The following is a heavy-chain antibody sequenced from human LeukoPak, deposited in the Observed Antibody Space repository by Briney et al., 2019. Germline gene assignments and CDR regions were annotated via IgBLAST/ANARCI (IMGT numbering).Heavy chain of an antibody. D-gene: IGHD2-15*01. CDR3: ARDCSGGTCYPIRRFDP. V-gene: IGHV3-48*04. CDR1: GFTFTSYS. J-gene: IGHJ5*02. Sequence: PGGSLRLSCAASGFTFTSYSMNWVRQAPGKGLEWVSYISGNTSVIYYADSVKGRFTISRDNAKNSLYLQMNSLRAEDTAVYYCARDCSGGTCYPIRRFDPWGQGTLVTVSS. CDR2: ISGNTSVI.